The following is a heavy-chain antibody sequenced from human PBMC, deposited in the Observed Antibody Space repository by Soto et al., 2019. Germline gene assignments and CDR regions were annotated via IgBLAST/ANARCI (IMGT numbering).Heavy chain of an antibody. CDR3: ARHNSQWPNWFDP. CDR1: GYTFTSYG. V-gene: IGHV1-18*01. Sequence: GASVKVSCKASGYTFTSYGISWVRQAPGQGLEWVGWISAYDGNTDYAHKFRGRVTMTTDTSTNTAYMDLRSLRSDDTAVYYCARHNSQWPNWFDPWGQGTPVTAPQ. CDR2: ISAYDGNT. J-gene: IGHJ5*02. D-gene: IGHD1-1*01.